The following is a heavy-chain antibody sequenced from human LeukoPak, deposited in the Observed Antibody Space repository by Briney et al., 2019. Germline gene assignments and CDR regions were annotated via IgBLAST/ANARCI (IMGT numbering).Heavy chain of an antibody. CDR1: GYSFTTNW. CDR2: IYPGDSDT. V-gene: IGHV5-51*01. CDR3: ARHPGTYGSGSYYKFDY. Sequence: GESLKISCKGSGYSFTTNWIGWVRQMPGKGLEWMGIIYPGDSDTRYSPSFQGQVTISADKSISTAYLQWSGLKASDTAIYYCARHPGTYGSGSYYKFDYWGQGTLVTVSS. J-gene: IGHJ4*02. D-gene: IGHD3-10*01.